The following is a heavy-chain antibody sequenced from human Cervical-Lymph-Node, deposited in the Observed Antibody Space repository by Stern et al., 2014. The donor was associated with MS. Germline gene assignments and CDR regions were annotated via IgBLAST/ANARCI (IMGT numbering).Heavy chain of an antibody. J-gene: IGHJ4*02. CDR1: GFTFSSYS. Sequence: EVQLEESGGGLVKPGGSLRLSCAASGFTFSSYSMNWVRQAPGKGLEWDSSSSSSSSYIYYADSVKGRFTISRDNAKNSLYLQMNSLRAEDTAVYYCARDRGRSEWEPQLIWGQGTLVTVSS. D-gene: IGHD1-26*01. CDR3: ARDRGRSEWEPQLI. V-gene: IGHV3-21*01. CDR2: SSSSSSYI.